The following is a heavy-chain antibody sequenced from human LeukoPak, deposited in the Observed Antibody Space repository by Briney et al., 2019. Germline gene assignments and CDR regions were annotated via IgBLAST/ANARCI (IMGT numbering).Heavy chain of an antibody. D-gene: IGHD6-19*01. CDR1: GFTFSDYY. CDR2: ISSSGTTI. J-gene: IGHJ4*02. CDR3: VRVSGSSGWYGGDFDY. Sequence: GGSLRLSCAASGFTFSDYYMSWIRQAPGKGLESLLYISSSGTTIFYADSVKGRFTISRDNAKNSLYLQMNSLRAEDTAVYYCVRVSGSSGWYGGDFDYWGQGTLVTVSS. V-gene: IGHV3-11*01.